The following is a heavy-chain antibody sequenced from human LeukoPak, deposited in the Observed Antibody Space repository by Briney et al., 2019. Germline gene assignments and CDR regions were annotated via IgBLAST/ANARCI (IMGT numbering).Heavy chain of an antibody. Sequence: GRSLRLSCAASGFTFSRYGLHWVRQAPGKGLEWVAFIRDDGSTRYYTDSVKGRFTVSRDNPKNTLYLQMDSLRTEDTAVYYCAKVPHSWGLFDSWGQGTLVTVSS. D-gene: IGHD3-16*01. CDR3: AKVPHSWGLFDS. CDR2: IRDDGSTR. J-gene: IGHJ4*02. V-gene: IGHV3-30*02. CDR1: GFTFSRYG.